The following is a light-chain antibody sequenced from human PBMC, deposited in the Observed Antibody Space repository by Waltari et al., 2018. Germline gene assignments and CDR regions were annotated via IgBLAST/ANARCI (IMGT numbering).Light chain of an antibody. CDR3: QQRSTWPLT. Sequence: EIVLTQSPATLSLSPGDRPTLSCRASQSVSSYLAWYQQKPGQAPRLLIYEASDRATGIPARFSGSGAGTEFTLTISSLEPEDFAVYYCQQRSTWPLTFGGGTKVEIK. CDR1: QSVSSY. J-gene: IGKJ4*01. V-gene: IGKV3-11*01. CDR2: EAS.